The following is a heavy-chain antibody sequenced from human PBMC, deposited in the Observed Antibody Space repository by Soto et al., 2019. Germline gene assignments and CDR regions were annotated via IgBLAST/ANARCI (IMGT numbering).Heavy chain of an antibody. D-gene: IGHD3-10*02. CDR2: IYWDDDN. Sequence: QITLKESGPTLVKPTQTLTLTCTFSGFSLTNNGEAVGWFRQSPGKALEWLVLIYWDDDNRYNPTLRTRLSTTKDASKHQVVRTPTNMDPVDTATYYCARYVATSPAGWFEPWGQGIPVTVSS. CDR3: ARYVATSPAGWFEP. CDR1: GFSLTNNGEA. J-gene: IGHJ5*02. V-gene: IGHV2-5*02.